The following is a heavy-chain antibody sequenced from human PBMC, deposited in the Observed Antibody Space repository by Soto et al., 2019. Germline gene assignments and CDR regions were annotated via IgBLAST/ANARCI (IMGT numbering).Heavy chain of an antibody. CDR2: IYYGGNT. D-gene: IGHD3-22*01. V-gene: IGHV4-39*01. CDR1: GGSISSSSNY. CDR3: ARQGYRASSRYFYDF. J-gene: IGHJ4*02. Sequence: SETLSLTCTVSGGSISSSSNYWGWIRQPPGKGLEWIGSIYYGGNTYYNPSLKSRITISLDPSKNQFCLKVRSVTAADTAVYYCARQGYRASSRYFYDFWGQGTLVTVYS.